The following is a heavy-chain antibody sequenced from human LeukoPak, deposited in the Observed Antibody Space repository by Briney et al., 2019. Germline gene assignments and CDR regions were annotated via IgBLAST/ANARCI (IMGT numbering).Heavy chain of an antibody. Sequence: GGSLRLSCAASGFTFSNFWMHWVRHAPGKGLVWVSRINSDGSSTSHADSVKGRFTISRDNAKNTLYLQMNSLRAEDTAVYYCARAPQIDYGAYVDYWGQGTLVTVSS. V-gene: IGHV3-74*01. CDR3: ARAPQIDYGAYVDY. D-gene: IGHD4-17*01. J-gene: IGHJ4*02. CDR1: GFTFSNFW. CDR2: INSDGSST.